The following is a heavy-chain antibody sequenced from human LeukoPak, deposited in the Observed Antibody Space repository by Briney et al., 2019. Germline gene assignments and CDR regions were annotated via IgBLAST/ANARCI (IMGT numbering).Heavy chain of an antibody. CDR3: ARDRSGSYSGY. J-gene: IGHJ4*02. CDR2: ISSFGSTI. CDR1: GFTFSSYE. V-gene: IGHV3-48*03. D-gene: IGHD1-26*01. Sequence: GGSLRLSCAASGFTFSSYEMNWVRQAPGKGLEWVSYISSFGSTIYYADSVKGRFTISRDNAKNSLYLQMNSLRAEDTAVYYCARDRSGSYSGYWGQGTLVTVSS.